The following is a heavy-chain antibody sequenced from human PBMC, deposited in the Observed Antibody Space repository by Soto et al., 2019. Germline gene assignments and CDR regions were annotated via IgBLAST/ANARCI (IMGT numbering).Heavy chain of an antibody. V-gene: IGHV1-3*01. CDR1: GYTFTSYA. D-gene: IGHD1-26*01. J-gene: IGHJ4*02. CDR2: INAGNGNT. CDR3: SWGGSGRYYIFDF. Sequence: GASVKVSWKASGYTFTSYAMHWVRQAPGQRLEWMRWINAGNGNTKYSQKFQGRVTITRDTSASTAYMELSSLRSEDTAVYYFSWGGSGRYYIFDFWGQGTLVTVSS.